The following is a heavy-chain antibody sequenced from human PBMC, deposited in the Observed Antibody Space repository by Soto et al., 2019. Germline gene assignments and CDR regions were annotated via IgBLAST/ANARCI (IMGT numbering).Heavy chain of an antibody. CDR1: GFTFDDYT. CDR3: AKDKLRYFDSKILDV. CDR2: ISWDGGST. J-gene: IGHJ6*01. D-gene: IGHD3-9*01. V-gene: IGHV3-43*01. Sequence: GGSLRLSCAASGFTFDDYTMHWVRQAPGKGLEWVSLISWDGGSTYYADSVKGRFTISRDNSKNSLYLQMNSLRTEDTALYYCAKDKLRYFDSKILDVWVQGTTGT.